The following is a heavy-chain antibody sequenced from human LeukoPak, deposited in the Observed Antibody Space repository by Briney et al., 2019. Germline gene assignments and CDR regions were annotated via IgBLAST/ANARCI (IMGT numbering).Heavy chain of an antibody. D-gene: IGHD3-10*01. CDR1: GYTFSGSGWY. CDR2: IHPYNGDT. Sequence: ASVKVSCKASGYTFSGSGWYLYWLRQAPGQGLECLGWIHPYNGDTAYAQKFQGRVAMTRDTSISTAYMELSRLRPDDTAVYCCARDGPAQMVEFDFWGQGTLATVSS. V-gene: IGHV1-2*02. CDR3: ARDGPAQMVEFDF. J-gene: IGHJ4*02.